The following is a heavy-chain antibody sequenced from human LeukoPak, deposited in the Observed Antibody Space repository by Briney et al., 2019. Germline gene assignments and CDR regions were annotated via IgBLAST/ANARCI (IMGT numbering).Heavy chain of an antibody. Sequence: GGSLRLSCTASGFTVSSNYMSWVSQDPGKGLEWVSVIYSGGSTYYADSVKGRFTISRDKSKNTVYLQMNSLRAEDTAAYYCARDNSSGWPNGAFDIWGQGTMVTVSS. CDR3: ARDNSSGWPNGAFDI. V-gene: IGHV3-53*01. J-gene: IGHJ3*02. D-gene: IGHD6-19*01. CDR1: GFTVSSNY. CDR2: IYSGGST.